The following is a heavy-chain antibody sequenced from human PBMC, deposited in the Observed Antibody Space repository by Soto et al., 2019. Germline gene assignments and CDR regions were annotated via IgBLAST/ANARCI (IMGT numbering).Heavy chain of an antibody. Sequence: QEQLVQSGAEVKKPGSSVQVSCKASRGLFSSYPISWLRQVPGQGLEWMGGIIPVCQTAYYTQRFQGRVTITADESTNTAYMELSSLRSEDTAIYYCARGGSGYTWFNEFWGQGTLVTVSS. J-gene: IGHJ4*02. CDR2: IIPVCQTA. CDR3: ARGGSGYTWFNEF. CDR1: RGLFSSYP. V-gene: IGHV1-69*01. D-gene: IGHD3-22*01.